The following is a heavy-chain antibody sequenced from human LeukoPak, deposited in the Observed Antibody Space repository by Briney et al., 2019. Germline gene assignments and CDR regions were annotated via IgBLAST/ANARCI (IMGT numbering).Heavy chain of an antibody. CDR3: VKDVGSSGWPFDY. CDR2: ISDRGGTT. J-gene: IGHJ4*02. CDR1: GFTFSDYY. D-gene: IGHD6-19*01. Sequence: GGSLRLSCAASGFTFSDYYMSWIRQAPGKGLGWVSTISDRGGTTYYADSVKGRFTISRDNSKNTLYLQMNDLRAEDTAVYYCVKDVGSSGWPFDYWGQGTLVTVSS. V-gene: IGHV3-23*01.